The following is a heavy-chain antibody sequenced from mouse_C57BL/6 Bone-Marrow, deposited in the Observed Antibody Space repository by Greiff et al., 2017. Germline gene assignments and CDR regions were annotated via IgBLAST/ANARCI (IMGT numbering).Heavy chain of an antibody. CDR2: IYPRSGNT. CDR1: GYTFTSYG. J-gene: IGHJ2*01. CDR3: ARWGVYDGYFDY. Sequence: QVQLKESGAELARPGASVKLSCKASGYTFTSYGISWVKQRTGQGLEWIGEIYPRSGNTYYNEKFKGKATLTADKSSSTAYMELRSLTSEDSAVYFCARWGVYDGYFDYWGQGTTLTVSS. D-gene: IGHD2-3*01. V-gene: IGHV1-81*01.